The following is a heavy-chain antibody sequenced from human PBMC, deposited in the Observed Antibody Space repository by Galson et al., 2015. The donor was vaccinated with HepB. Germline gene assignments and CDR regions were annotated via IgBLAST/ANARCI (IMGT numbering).Heavy chain of an antibody. CDR1: GFTFSSYT. CDR2: VSSSSNYI. D-gene: IGHD5/OR15-5a*01. Sequence: SLRLSCAASGFTFSSYTMNWVRQAPGKGLEWVSSVSSSSNYIYYADSVTGRSTTSRDNAKNSLYLQMNSLGVEDTSVYYCARYVYGAPYFDLGGQGTVVPVSS. CDR3: ARYVYGAPYFDL. V-gene: IGHV3-21*01. J-gene: IGHJ4*02.